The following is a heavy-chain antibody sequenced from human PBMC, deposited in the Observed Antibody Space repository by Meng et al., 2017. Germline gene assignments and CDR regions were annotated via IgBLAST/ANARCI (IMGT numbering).Heavy chain of an antibody. V-gene: IGHV1-2*02. J-gene: IGHJ4*02. D-gene: IGHD3-10*01. CDR1: GYTFTGYY. CDR2: INPNSGGS. CDR3: ARDLRGSGSYFPRRFDY. Sequence: ASVKVSCKASGYTFTGYYMHWVRQAPGQGLEWMGWINPNSGGSNYAQKFQGRVTMTRDTSISTAYMGLSRLRSDDTAVYYCARDLRGSGSYFPRRFDYWGQGTLVTVSS.